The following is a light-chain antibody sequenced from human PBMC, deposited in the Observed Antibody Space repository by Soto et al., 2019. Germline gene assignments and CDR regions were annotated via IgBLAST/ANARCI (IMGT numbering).Light chain of an antibody. J-gene: IGKJ4*01. CDR3: QQYFSYPLT. CDR2: WAS. V-gene: IGKV4-1*01. Sequence: DIVMTQSPDSLAVSLGERATISCKSSQTISYTSINKTDLAWYQQRPGQPPKLLIYWASIRGSGVPDRLSGSGFGTDFTLTISSLQTEDGAVYYCQQYFSYPLTFGGGTKVEVK. CDR1: QTISYTSINKTD.